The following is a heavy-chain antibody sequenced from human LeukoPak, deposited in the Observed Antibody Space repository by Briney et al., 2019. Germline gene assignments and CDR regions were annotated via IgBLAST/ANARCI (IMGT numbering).Heavy chain of an antibody. J-gene: IGHJ4*02. D-gene: IGHD3-22*01. CDR1: GGSISSYY. CDR3: ARGLPTYYDRSGDDY. CDR2: IYYSGST. Sequence: PSETLSLTCTVSGGSISSYYWSWIRQPPGKGLEWIGYIYYSGSTNYNPSLKSRVTISVDTSKNQFSLKLSSVTAADTAVYYCARGLPTYYDRSGDDYWGQRTLVTVSS. V-gene: IGHV4-59*01.